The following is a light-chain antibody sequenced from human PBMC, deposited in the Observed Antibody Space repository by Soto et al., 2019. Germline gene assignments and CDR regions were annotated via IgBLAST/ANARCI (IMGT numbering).Light chain of an antibody. CDR1: QSVSSSY. Sequence: EIVLTQSPGTLSLSPGEGATLSCRASQSVSSSYLAWYQQKPGQAPRLLIYGESSRATGIPDRLSGSGSGTDFNLTISSLEPEDFAMYYCQQYFTSPLTCGGGTKVDIK. V-gene: IGKV3-20*01. J-gene: IGKJ4*01. CDR3: QQYFTSPLT. CDR2: GES.